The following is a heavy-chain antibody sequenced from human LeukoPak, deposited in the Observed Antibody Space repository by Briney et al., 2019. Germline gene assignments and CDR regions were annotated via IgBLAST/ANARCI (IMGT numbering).Heavy chain of an antibody. D-gene: IGHD3-10*01. CDR3: ATLGFGDADY. Sequence: PGGSLRLSCAASGFTFSSYGMHWVRQAPGKGLEWVAVISYDGSNKYYADSVKGRFTISRDSSKNTLYLQMNSLRAEDTAVYYCATLGFGDADYWGQGTLVTVSS. CDR1: GFTFSSYG. V-gene: IGHV3-30*03. J-gene: IGHJ4*02. CDR2: ISYDGSNK.